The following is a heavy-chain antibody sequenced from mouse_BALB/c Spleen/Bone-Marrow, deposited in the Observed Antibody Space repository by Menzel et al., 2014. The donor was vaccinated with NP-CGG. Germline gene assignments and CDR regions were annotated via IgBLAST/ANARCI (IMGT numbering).Heavy chain of an antibody. V-gene: IGHV3-2*02. CDR3: ARGITTAWFAY. CDR2: ISYSGST. Sequence: DVKLVESGPGLVKPSQSLSLTRTVTGYSITSDYAWNWIRQFPGNKLEWMGYISYSGSTSYNPSLKSRISITRDTSKNQFFLQLNSVTTEDTATYYCARGITTAWFAYWGQGTLVTVSA. D-gene: IGHD2-4*01. CDR1: GYSITSDYA. J-gene: IGHJ3*01.